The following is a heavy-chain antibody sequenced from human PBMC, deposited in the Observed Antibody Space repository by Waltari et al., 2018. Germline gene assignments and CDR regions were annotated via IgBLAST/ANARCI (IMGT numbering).Heavy chain of an antibody. Sequence: EVQLVQSGAEVKKPGESLKISCKGSGYSFTSYWIGWVRQMPGKGLEWMGITYPGDSDTRYSPSFQGQVTISADKSKNQFSLKLSSVTAADTAVYYCARAWISLILGATSAFDIWGQGTMVTVS. CDR2: TYPGDSDT. CDR3: ARAWISLILGATSAFDI. V-gene: IGHV5-51*03. D-gene: IGHD1-26*01. CDR1: GYSFTSYW. J-gene: IGHJ3*02.